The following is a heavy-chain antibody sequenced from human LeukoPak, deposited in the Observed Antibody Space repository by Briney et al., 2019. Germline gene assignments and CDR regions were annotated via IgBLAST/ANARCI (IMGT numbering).Heavy chain of an antibody. J-gene: IGHJ4*02. Sequence: TSETLSLTCAVSGGSITSGAYAWSWIRQPPGKGLEWIGYIYRSGSTSYKPSLKSRLSITIDKSKNQFSLNLRSVTAADTAFYCCARGGGFYGSGTTHFDYWGQGALATVSS. CDR3: ARGGGFYGSGTTHFDY. V-gene: IGHV4-30-2*01. CDR2: IYRSGST. D-gene: IGHD3-10*01. CDR1: GGSITSGAYA.